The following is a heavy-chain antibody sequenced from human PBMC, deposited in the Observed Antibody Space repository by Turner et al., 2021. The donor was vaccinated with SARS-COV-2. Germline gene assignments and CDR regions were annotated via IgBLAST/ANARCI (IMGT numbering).Heavy chain of an antibody. Sequence: EVQLLESGGGLVQPGGSLILSCAASGFTFSSYAMSWVRQAQGKGLEWVSAIRGSGVSTYYADSVKGRFTISRDNSKNTLYLQMNSLRAEDTAVYYCAKGEGYGSGAFDIWGQGTMVTVSS. J-gene: IGHJ3*02. V-gene: IGHV3-23*01. CDR3: AKGEGYGSGAFDI. CDR1: GFTFSSYA. CDR2: IRGSGVST. D-gene: IGHD3-10*01.